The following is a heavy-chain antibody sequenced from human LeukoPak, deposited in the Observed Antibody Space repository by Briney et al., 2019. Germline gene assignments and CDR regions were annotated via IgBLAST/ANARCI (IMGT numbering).Heavy chain of an antibody. V-gene: IGHV3-23*01. CDR3: AKLVSTTQMGDY. CDR2: KSGGGAGT. CDR1: AFTFSSYA. D-gene: IGHD2/OR15-2a*01. J-gene: IGHJ4*02. Sequence: GGSLILSCAASAFTFSSYAMNWVRQAPGKGLGWVAGKSGGGAGTYYVDSVKGRFTISRDNSKNTLYLQMNSLGAEDTAVYYCAKLVSTTQMGDYWGQGTPVTVSS.